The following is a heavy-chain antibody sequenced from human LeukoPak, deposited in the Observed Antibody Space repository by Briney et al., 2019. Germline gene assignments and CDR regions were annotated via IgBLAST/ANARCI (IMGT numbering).Heavy chain of an antibody. CDR1: GYTFTSYY. CDR2: INPSGGST. Sequence: ASVKVSCKASGYTFTSYYMHWVRQAPGQGLEWMGIINPSGGSTSYAQKFQGRVTMTRDMSTSTVYMELSSLRSEDTAVYYCARDLRLGYSTFGPFDPWGQGTLVTVSS. V-gene: IGHV1-46*01. CDR3: ARDLRLGYSTFGPFDP. J-gene: IGHJ5*02. D-gene: IGHD2-21*01.